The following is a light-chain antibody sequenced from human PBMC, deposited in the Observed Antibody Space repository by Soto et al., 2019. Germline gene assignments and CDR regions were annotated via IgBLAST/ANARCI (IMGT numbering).Light chain of an antibody. Sequence: QTVVTQPPSASGTPGQRVTISCSGSSSNIGSNTVNWYQQLPGTAPKLLIYSNNQRPSGVPDRFSGSKSGTSASLAISGLQSEDEAYYYCATWDDSLDDYVFGAGTKLTVL. CDR1: SSNIGSNT. V-gene: IGLV1-44*01. CDR2: SNN. J-gene: IGLJ1*01. CDR3: ATWDDSLDDYV.